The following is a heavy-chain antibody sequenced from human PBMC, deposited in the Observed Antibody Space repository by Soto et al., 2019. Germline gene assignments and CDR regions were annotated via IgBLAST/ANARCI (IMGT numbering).Heavy chain of an antibody. CDR1: GFTFSSYS. V-gene: IGHV3-21*01. Sequence: EVQLVESGGGLVKPGGSLRLSCAASGFTFSSYSMNWVRQAPGKGLEWVSSISSSSSYIYYADSVKGRFTISRDNAKNSLYLPMNSLRAEDTAVYYCAREDYSTTGAVDYWGQGTLVTVSS. CDR3: AREDYSTTGAVDY. D-gene: IGHD2-15*01. J-gene: IGHJ4*02. CDR2: ISSSSSYI.